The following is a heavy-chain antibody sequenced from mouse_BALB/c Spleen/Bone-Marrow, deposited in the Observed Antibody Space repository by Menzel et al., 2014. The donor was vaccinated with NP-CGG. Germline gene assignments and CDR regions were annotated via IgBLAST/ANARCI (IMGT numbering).Heavy chain of an antibody. CDR2: ISPGNGDI. D-gene: IGHD1-3*01. V-gene: IGHV1S53*01. CDR3: KKLWDFDV. J-gene: IGHJ1*01. CDR1: GYTFTDHA. Sequence: QVTLKVCDAELVKPGASVKISCKASGYTFTDHATHWVKQKPEQGLEWIGYISPGNGDIKYNEKFKGKATLTADKSSSTAYMQLNSLTSEDSAVYLCKKLWDFDVWGAGTTVTVSS.